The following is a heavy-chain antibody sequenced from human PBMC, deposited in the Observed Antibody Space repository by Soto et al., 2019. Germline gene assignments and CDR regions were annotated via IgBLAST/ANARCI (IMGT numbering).Heavy chain of an antibody. J-gene: IGHJ6*03. CDR3: AREPPRNPPSYIVATRKNPSGYYYYMDV. CDR2: IWYDGSNK. V-gene: IGHV3-33*01. Sequence: QVQLVESGGGVVQPGRSLRLSCAASGFTFSSYGMHWVRQAPGKGLEWVAVIWYDGSNKYYADSVKGRFTISRDNSKNTLYLQMNSLRAEDTAVYYCAREPPRNPPSYIVATRKNPSGYYYYMDVWGKGTTVTVSS. D-gene: IGHD5-12*01. CDR1: GFTFSSYG.